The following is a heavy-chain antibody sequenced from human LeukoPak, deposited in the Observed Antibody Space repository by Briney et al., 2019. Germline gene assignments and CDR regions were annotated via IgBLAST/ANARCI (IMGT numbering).Heavy chain of an antibody. J-gene: IGHJ4*02. Sequence: AGGSLRLSCVASGFTVSNNYMSWVRQAPGKGLEWVSLIYGGGTAYYADSVKGRFTISSDSSKNTVYLQMNSLRAEDTAGYYWARGPNYGDYGGQWGQGTLVTVSS. CDR2: IYGGGTA. CDR1: GFTVSNNY. D-gene: IGHD4-17*01. CDR3: ARGPNYGDYGGQ. V-gene: IGHV3-53*01.